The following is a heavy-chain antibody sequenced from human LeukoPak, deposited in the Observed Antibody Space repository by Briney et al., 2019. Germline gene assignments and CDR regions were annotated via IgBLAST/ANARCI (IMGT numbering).Heavy chain of an antibody. CDR1: GYTFTSYD. D-gene: IGHD6-13*01. CDR3: ARGGYSSSWYPGQGFDP. Sequence: ASVKVSCKASGYTFTSYDINWVRQATGQGLEWMGWMNPNSGNTGYAQKFQGRVTMTRNTSISTAYMELSSLRSEDTAVYHCARGGYSSSWYPGQGFDPWGQGTLVTVSS. V-gene: IGHV1-8*01. CDR2: MNPNSGNT. J-gene: IGHJ5*02.